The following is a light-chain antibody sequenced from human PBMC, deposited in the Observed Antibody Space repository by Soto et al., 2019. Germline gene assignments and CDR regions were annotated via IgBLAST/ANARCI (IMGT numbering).Light chain of an antibody. CDR2: GAS. Sequence: EIVLTQSPGALSLSPGERAALSCRASQRVSSSFLAWYQQKPDQAPRLLIYGASSRATGIPDRFSGSGSGTDFTLTITRLEPEDFAVYYCQQYGSSPSTFGQGTKVEIK. J-gene: IGKJ1*01. CDR3: QQYGSSPST. CDR1: QRVSSSF. V-gene: IGKV3-20*01.